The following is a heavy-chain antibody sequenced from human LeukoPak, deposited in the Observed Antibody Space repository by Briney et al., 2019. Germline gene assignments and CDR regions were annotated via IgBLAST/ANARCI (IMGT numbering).Heavy chain of an antibody. V-gene: IGHV3-74*01. CDR3: ARDRYYVPDY. CDR2: INSDGSST. J-gene: IGHJ4*02. D-gene: IGHD3-16*01. CDR1: GFTFSNYW. Sequence: PGGSLRLSCAASGFTFSNYWMHWVRQAPGKGLVWVSRINSDGSSTTYADSVKGRFSISRDNSKNTLFLQMNSLRADDTAVYYCARDRYYVPDYWGQGTLVTVSS.